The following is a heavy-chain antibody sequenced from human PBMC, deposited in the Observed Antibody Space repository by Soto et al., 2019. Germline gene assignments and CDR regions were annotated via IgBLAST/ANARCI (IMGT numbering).Heavy chain of an antibody. D-gene: IGHD5-18*01. CDR2: IDPSDSYT. J-gene: IGHJ6*02. Sequence: PGESLKISCKGSGYSFTSYWISWVRQMPGKGLEWMGRIDPSDSYTNYSPSFQGHVTISADKSISTAYLQWSSLKASDTAMYYCARTNSYGYNYYYGMDGWGQGTTVTVAS. V-gene: IGHV5-10-1*01. CDR3: ARTNSYGYNYYYGMDG. CDR1: GYSFTSYW.